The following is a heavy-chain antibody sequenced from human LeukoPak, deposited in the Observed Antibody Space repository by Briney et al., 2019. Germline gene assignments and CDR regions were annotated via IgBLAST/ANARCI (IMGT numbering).Heavy chain of an antibody. J-gene: IGHJ4*02. D-gene: IGHD4-17*01. CDR3: ARDREETTETTNALDY. V-gene: IGHV3-33*01. CDR2: IWYDGSNK. CDR1: GFTFSSYG. Sequence: PGGSVRLSCAASGFTFSSYGMHWVRQAPGKGLEWVAVIWYDGSNKYYAESVKGRFTISRDNSKNTLFLQMNSLRAEDTAVYYCARDREETTETTNALDYWGQGILATVSS.